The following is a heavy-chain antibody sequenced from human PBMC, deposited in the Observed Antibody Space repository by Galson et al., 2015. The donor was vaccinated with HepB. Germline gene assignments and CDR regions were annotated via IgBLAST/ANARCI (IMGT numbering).Heavy chain of an antibody. Sequence: SVKVSCKASGYTFTSYYMHWVRQAPGQGLEWMGIINPSGGSTSYAQKLQGRVTMTRDTSTSTVYMELSSLRSEDSAVYYCASDQGRGGYKWEYWGQGTLVTVSS. CDR1: GYTFTSYY. CDR3: ASDQGRGGYKWEY. V-gene: IGHV1-46*04. J-gene: IGHJ4*02. D-gene: IGHD5-24*01. CDR2: INPSGGST.